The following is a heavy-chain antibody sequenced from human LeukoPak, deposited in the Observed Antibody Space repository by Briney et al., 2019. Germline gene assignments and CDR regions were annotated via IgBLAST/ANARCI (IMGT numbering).Heavy chain of an antibody. J-gene: IGHJ3*02. D-gene: IGHD6-19*01. CDR1: GGSFSNYY. CDR3: VRGGAVNAFDI. V-gene: IGHV4-34*01. Sequence: SSETLSLTCAVYGGSFSNYYWNWIRQTPGKGLEWIGEIYHSGSTDYNPSLKSRVTISIDTSKNHFSLKLSSVTAADTAVYYCVRGGAVNAFDIWGQGTRVTVSS. CDR2: IYHSGST.